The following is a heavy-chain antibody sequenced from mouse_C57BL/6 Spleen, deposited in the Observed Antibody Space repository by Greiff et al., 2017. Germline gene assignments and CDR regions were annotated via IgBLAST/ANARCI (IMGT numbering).Heavy chain of an antibody. J-gene: IGHJ1*03. CDR3: ARSLARYWYFDV. Sequence: QVQLQQPGAELVKPGASVKMSCKASGYTFTSYWITWVKQRPGQGLEWIGDIYPGSGSTNYNEKFKSKATLTVDTSSSTAYMQLSSLTSEDSAVYYCARSLARYWYFDVWGTGTTVTVSS. CDR1: GYTFTSYW. CDR2: IYPGSGST. V-gene: IGHV1-55*01. D-gene: IGHD6-1*01.